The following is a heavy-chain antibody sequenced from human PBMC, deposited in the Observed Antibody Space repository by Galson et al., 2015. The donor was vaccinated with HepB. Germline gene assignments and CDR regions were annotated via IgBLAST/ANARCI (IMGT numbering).Heavy chain of an antibody. J-gene: IGHJ6*02. CDR1: GFTFSSYA. CDR3: ARGGRFVPQDGMDV. CDR2: ISYDGSNK. V-gene: IGHV3-30*04. D-gene: IGHD3-16*01. Sequence: SLRLSCAASGFTFSSYAMHWVRQAPGKGLEWVAVISYDGSNKYYADSVKGRFTISRDNSKNTLYLQMNSLRAEDTAVYYCARGGRFVPQDGMDVWGQGTTVTVSS.